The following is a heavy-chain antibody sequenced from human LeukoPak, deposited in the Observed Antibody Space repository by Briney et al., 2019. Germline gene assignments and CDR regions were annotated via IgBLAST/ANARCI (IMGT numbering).Heavy chain of an antibody. J-gene: IGHJ4*02. D-gene: IGHD4-17*01. CDR3: ARERSTVTEFDY. CDR1: GETFSGFY. V-gene: IGHV4-34*01. Sequence: SETLSLTCAVYGETFSGFYWSWIRQPPGKGLEWIGGVNPSGNTNYNPSLKSRVTISADTSKNQFSLKLTSVTAADTAIYYCARERSTVTEFDYWGRGTLVIVSS. CDR2: VNPSGNT.